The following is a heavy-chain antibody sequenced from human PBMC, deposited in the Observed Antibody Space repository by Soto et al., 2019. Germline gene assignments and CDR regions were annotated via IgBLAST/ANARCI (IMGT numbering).Heavy chain of an antibody. CDR1: GFTFSSYA. J-gene: IGHJ4*02. Sequence: PGGSLRLSCAASGFTFSSYAMHWVRQAPGKGLEWVAVISYDGSNKYYADSVKGRFTISRDNSKNTLYLQMNSLRAEDTAVYYCARAYSSSLDYWGQGTLVTV. CDR3: ARAYSSSLDY. V-gene: IGHV3-30-3*01. CDR2: ISYDGSNK. D-gene: IGHD6-13*01.